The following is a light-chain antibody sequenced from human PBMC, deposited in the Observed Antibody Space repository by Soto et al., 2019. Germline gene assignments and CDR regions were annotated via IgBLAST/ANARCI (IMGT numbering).Light chain of an antibody. Sequence: EIVLTQSPGTLSLSPGERVTLSCRASQSVSSSYLAWYQQKPGQAPRLLIYGASSRATGIPDRFSGSGSGTDFTLTISRLESEDFAVYYCQQYGSSPVYTFGQGTKLEIK. CDR2: GAS. CDR3: QQYGSSPVYT. J-gene: IGKJ2*01. V-gene: IGKV3-20*01. CDR1: QSVSSSY.